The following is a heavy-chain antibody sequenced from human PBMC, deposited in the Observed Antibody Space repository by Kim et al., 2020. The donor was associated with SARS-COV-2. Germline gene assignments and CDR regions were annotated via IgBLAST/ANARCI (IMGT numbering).Heavy chain of an antibody. Sequence: SETLSLTCTVSGGSISSHYWNWIRQPPGKGLEWIGNTYYSGSTNYNPSLKSRVTISLDTSKNQFYLKLGSVTAADTAVYYCAGGPHYDFWSGYSRYWGQGTLVTVSS. D-gene: IGHD3-3*01. CDR1: GGSISSHY. CDR3: AGGPHYDFWSGYSRY. J-gene: IGHJ4*02. V-gene: IGHV4-59*08. CDR2: TYYSGST.